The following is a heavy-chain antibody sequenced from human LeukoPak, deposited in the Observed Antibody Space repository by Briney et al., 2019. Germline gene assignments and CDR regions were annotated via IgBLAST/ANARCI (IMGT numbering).Heavy chain of an antibody. CDR2: FYPEDGET. CDR1: GYTLSELS. D-gene: IGHD2-2*01. J-gene: IGHJ5*02. Sequence: ASVKVSCKVSGYTLSELSMHWVRQAPGKGLEWMGGFYPEDGETIYAQKFQGRVTMTEDTSTDTAYMELSSLRSEDTAVYYCVAASSTSCYYECWFDPWGQGTLVTVSS. CDR3: VAASSTSCYYECWFDP. V-gene: IGHV1-24*01.